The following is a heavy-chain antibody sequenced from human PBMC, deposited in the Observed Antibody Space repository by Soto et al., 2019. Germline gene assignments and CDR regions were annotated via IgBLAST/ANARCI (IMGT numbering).Heavy chain of an antibody. Sequence: QVQLVQSGAEVKKPGASVKVSCKASGYTFTSYDINWVRQATGQGLEWMGWMNPNSGNTGYAQKFQGRVTMTRNTSISTAHMELSSLRSEDSAVYYCARVILEKRQQLVPLTSDYYMHVWGKGTTVTVSS. CDR3: ARVILEKRQQLVPLTSDYYMHV. CDR2: MNPNSGNT. J-gene: IGHJ6*03. D-gene: IGHD6-13*01. V-gene: IGHV1-8*01. CDR1: GYTFTSYD.